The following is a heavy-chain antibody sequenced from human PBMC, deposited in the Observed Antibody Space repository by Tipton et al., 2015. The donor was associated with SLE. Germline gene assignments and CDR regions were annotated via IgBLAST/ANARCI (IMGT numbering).Heavy chain of an antibody. D-gene: IGHD3-16*02. CDR2: INHGGST. Sequence: TLSLTFSIYGGSFGGYYWSWSRQPPGKGLEWIGEINHGGSTNYNPSLKSRVTISVDTSKNQFSLKLSSVTAADTAVYYCAQAHLWGRYRYASDIWGQGTMVTVSS. J-gene: IGHJ3*02. CDR1: GGSFGGYY. CDR3: AQAHLWGRYRYASDI. V-gene: IGHV4-34*01.